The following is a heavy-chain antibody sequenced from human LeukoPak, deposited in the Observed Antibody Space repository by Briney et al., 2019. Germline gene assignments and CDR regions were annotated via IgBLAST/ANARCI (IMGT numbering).Heavy chain of an antibody. D-gene: IGHD2-8*01. CDR2: IYYSGST. Sequence: PSESLSLTCTVSGGSVSSGSYYWSWIRQPPGKGLEWIGYIYYSGSTNYNPSLKSRVTISVDTSKNQFSLKLSSVTGADTAVYYCARGPPILNIVLMVYAPYYFDYWGQGTLVTVSS. J-gene: IGHJ4*02. V-gene: IGHV4-61*01. CDR3: ARGPPILNIVLMVYAPYYFDY. CDR1: GGSVSSGSYY.